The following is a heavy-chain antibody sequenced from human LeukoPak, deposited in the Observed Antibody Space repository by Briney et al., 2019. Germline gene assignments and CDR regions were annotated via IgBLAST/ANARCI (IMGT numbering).Heavy chain of an antibody. CDR2: ISGSGGST. J-gene: IGHJ4*02. Sequence: GGSLRLSCAASEFTFSSYAMSWVRPAPGKGREWVSDISGSGGSTYYADSVKGRFTISRDNSKNTLFMQMNSLRAEDTAVYYCAKGGPDGGDLDDWGQGTLVTVSS. V-gene: IGHV3-23*01. CDR3: AKGGPDGGDLDD. CDR1: EFTFSSYA. D-gene: IGHD3-16*01.